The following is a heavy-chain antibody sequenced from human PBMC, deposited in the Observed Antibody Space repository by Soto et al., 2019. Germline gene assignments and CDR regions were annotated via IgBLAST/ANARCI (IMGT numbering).Heavy chain of an antibody. Sequence: ASVKVSCKASGYTFTGYYMHWVRQAPGQGLEWMGWINPNSGGTNYAQKFQGWVTMTRDTSISTAYMELSRLRSGDTAVYYCARGRGRYCSSTSCYTSVYHFDYWGQGTLVTVSS. V-gene: IGHV1-2*04. J-gene: IGHJ4*02. CDR1: GYTFTGYY. CDR3: ARGRGRYCSSTSCYTSVYHFDY. D-gene: IGHD2-2*02. CDR2: INPNSGGT.